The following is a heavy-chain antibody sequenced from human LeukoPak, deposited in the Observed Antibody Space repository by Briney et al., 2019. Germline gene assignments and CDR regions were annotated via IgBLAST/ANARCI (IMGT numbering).Heavy chain of an antibody. J-gene: IGHJ2*01. CDR2: IFYSGST. CDR3: ARVPYGVRYFDL. Sequence: SETLSLTCTVSGGSISGYYWSWIRQPPGKGLEWIGYIFYSGSTNYNPSLKSRVTISVDTSKNQFSLKLSSVTAADTAVYYCARVPYGVRYFDLWGRGTLVTVSS. CDR1: GGSISGYY. D-gene: IGHD4-17*01. V-gene: IGHV4-59*01.